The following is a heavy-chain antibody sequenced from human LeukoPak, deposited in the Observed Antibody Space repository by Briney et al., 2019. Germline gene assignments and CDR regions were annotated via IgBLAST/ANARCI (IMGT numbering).Heavy chain of an antibody. Sequence: GGSLRLSCAASGFTFSTFSMNWVRQAPGKGPEWVSYISRSSSSVYYADSVKGRFSISRDNAKNSLYLQMNSLRAEDTAVYYCVRDQPLSGGQGFFDYWGQGALVTVSS. J-gene: IGHJ4*02. D-gene: IGHD7-27*01. CDR1: GFTFSTFS. CDR2: ISRSSSSV. V-gene: IGHV3-48*01. CDR3: VRDQPLSGGQGFFDY.